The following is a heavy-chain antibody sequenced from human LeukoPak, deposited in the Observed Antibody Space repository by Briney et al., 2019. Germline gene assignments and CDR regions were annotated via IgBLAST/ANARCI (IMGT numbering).Heavy chain of an antibody. CDR2: IYSSANT. D-gene: IGHD5-18*01. CDR3: ASVRGYRYGPLGY. V-gene: IGHV3-53*04. J-gene: IGHJ1*01. Sequence: GGSLRLSCAASGFTVSSNYMSWVRQAPGKGLEWVSVIYSSANTHYADCVQGRFTIPRHNSKYTLSLQMNSLRAEDTDVYYCASVRGYRYGPLGYWGQGTLVTVSS. CDR1: GFTVSSNY.